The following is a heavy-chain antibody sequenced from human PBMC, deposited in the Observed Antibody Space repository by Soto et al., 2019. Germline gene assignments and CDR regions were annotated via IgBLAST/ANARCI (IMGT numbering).Heavy chain of an antibody. CDR1: GGSISSGDYY. CDR3: ARAGQLVYSWFDP. J-gene: IGHJ5*02. V-gene: IGHV4-30-4*01. CDR2: IYYSGST. Sequence: PSETLSLTCTVSGGSISSGDYYWSWIRQPPGKGLEWIGYIYYSGSTYYNPSLKSRVTISVDTSKNQFSLKLSSVTAADTAVYYCARAGQLVYSWFDPWGQGTLVTVSS. D-gene: IGHD6-6*01.